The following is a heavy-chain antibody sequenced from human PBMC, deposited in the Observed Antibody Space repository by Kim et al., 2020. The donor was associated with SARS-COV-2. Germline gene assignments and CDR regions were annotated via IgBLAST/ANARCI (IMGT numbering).Heavy chain of an antibody. D-gene: IGHD3-16*01. CDR2: IDCGNGNT. J-gene: IGHJ4*02. V-gene: IGHV1-3*01. CDR1: GHFFTRDS. CDR3: LGGFSFDY. Sequence: ASVKVSCKTSGHFFTRDSIHWVRQAPGQGLEWMGGIDCGNGNTIYSQKFQGRVTFTTDTSVSTAYMELSFLRSEDSAVYYCLGGFSFDYWGQGPLVTVSS.